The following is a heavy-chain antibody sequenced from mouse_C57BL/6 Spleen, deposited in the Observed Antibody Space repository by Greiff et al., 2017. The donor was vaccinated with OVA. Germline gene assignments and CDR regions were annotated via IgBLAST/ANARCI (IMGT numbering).Heavy chain of an antibody. CDR3: ARYKTRYFDV. V-gene: IGHV7-3*01. CDR1: GFTFTDYY. Sequence: EVMLVESGGGLVQPGGSLSLSCAASGFTFTDYYMSWVRLPPGKALEWLGFIRNKANGYTTEYSASVKGRFTISRDNSQSILYLQMNALRAEDSATYYCARYKTRYFDVWGTGTTVTVSS. D-gene: IGHD1-3*01. CDR2: IRNKANGYTT. J-gene: IGHJ1*03.